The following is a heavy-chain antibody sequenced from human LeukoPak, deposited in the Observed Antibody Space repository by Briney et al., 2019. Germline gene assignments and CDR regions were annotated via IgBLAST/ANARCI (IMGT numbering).Heavy chain of an antibody. CDR3: LGSGYSSS. J-gene: IGHJ4*02. V-gene: IGHV3-23*01. CDR1: GSTFSSYA. D-gene: IGHD5-18*01. Sequence: PGGSLRLSCAASGSTFSSYAINWVRQAPGKGLEWVSGISGSGGSTHYADSVKGRFTISRDNSKNTLYLQMNSLRAEDTAVYYCLGSGYSSSWGQGTLVTVSS. CDR2: ISGSGGST.